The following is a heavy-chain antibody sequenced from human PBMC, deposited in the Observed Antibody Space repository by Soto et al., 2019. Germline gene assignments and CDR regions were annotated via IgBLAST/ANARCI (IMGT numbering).Heavy chain of an antibody. CDR3: ARVSSSSQWFDP. CDR2: IHDTGISGYTPST. J-gene: IGHJ5*02. D-gene: IGHD6-13*01. V-gene: IGHV4-59*12. Sequence: SETLSLACTVSGGSITSSYWCGIRRPPGKGLEWIAYIHDTGISGYTPSTYYNLSLKSRVTISVDTSKNQFSLKLSSVTAADTAVYYCARVSSSSQWFDPWGQGTLVTVSS. CDR1: GGSITSSY.